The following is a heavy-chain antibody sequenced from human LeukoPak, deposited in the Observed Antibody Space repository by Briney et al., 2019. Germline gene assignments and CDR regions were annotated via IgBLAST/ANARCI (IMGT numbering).Heavy chain of an antibody. J-gene: IGHJ6*02. CDR1: GGSFSGYY. Sequence: TSETLSLTCAVYGGSFSGYYWSWIRQPPGKGLEWIGEINHSGSTNYNPSLKSRVTISVDTSKNQFSLKLSSVTAADTAVYYCARVGYGMDVWGQGTTVTVSS. V-gene: IGHV4-34*01. CDR3: ARVGYGMDV. CDR2: INHSGST.